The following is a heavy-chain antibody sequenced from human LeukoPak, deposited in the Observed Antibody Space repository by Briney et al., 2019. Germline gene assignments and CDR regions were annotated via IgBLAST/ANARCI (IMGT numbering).Heavy chain of an antibody. V-gene: IGHV3-30*18. Sequence: GGSLRLSCAASGFTFSSYGMHWVRQAPGKGLEWVAVISFDGSDKYYADSVKGRFTISRDNSRNTLHLQMSSLRAGDTAVYYCAKDSGSSGWYIYLNYWGQGTLVTVSS. D-gene: IGHD6-13*01. CDR3: AKDSGSSGWYIYLNY. CDR1: GFTFSSYG. J-gene: IGHJ4*02. CDR2: ISFDGSDK.